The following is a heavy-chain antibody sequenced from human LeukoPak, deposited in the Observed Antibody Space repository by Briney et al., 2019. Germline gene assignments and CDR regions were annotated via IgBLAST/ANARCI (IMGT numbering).Heavy chain of an antibody. Sequence: ASVKVSCKASGYTFTSYYMHWVRQAPGQGLEWMGKINPSDGSTRYAQKFQGRVTMTRDMSTSTVYMELSRLRSGDTAVYYCARRVFSGWGYYFDYWGQGTLVTVSS. J-gene: IGHJ4*02. CDR2: INPSDGST. D-gene: IGHD6-19*01. CDR3: ARRVFSGWGYYFDY. CDR1: GYTFTSYY. V-gene: IGHV1-46*01.